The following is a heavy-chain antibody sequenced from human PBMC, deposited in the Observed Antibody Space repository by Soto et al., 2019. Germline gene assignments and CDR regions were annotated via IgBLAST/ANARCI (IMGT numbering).Heavy chain of an antibody. CDR1: GFTFSSYA. CDR3: ARNIPAKGYLLQCFDY. D-gene: IGHD2-21*01. V-gene: IGHV3-30-3*01. CDR2: ILFDGSNK. J-gene: IGHJ4*02. Sequence: GGSLRLSCAASGFTFSSYAMNWVRQAPGNGLEWVSVILFDGSNKYYVDSVKGRFIISRDNIQNTLYLQMNKLRPEDTAVYYSARNIPAKGYLLQCFDYWGQGTRVTVSS.